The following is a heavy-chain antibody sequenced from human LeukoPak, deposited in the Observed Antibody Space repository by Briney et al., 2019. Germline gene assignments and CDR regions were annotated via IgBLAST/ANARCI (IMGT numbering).Heavy chain of an antibody. CDR2: INPNSGGT. CDR3: ASARQAGSRGAFDI. Sequence: ASVTVSCTASGYTFTGYYMHWVRQAPGQGLEWMGWINPNSGGTNYAQKFQGRVTMTRDTSISTAYMELSRLRSDDTAVYYCASARQAGSRGAFDIWGQGTMVTVSS. CDR1: GYTFTGYY. J-gene: IGHJ3*02. V-gene: IGHV1-2*02. D-gene: IGHD5-12*01.